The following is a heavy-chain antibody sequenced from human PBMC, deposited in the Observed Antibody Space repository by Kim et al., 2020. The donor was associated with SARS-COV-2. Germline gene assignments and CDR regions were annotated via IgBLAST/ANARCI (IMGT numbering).Heavy chain of an antibody. CDR2: IDGPGKST. Sequence: GGSLRLSCAASGFAFSSFAMSWVRQAPGKGLEWVSTIDGPGKSTYYADSAKGRFTISRANSKNTVYLQMNSLRAEDTAIYYCVDPPSVPLWGQGTLVTVSS. V-gene: IGHV3-23*01. J-gene: IGHJ4*02. CDR1: GFAFSSFA. D-gene: IGHD2-2*01. CDR3: VDPPSVPL.